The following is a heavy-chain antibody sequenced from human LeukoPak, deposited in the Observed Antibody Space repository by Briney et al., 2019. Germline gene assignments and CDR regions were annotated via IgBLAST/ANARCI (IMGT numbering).Heavy chain of an antibody. CDR3: AKDTLGNNGVVTGAFDI. V-gene: IGHV3-23*01. J-gene: IGHJ3*02. Sequence: GGSLRLSCAASGFTFSSYAMSWVRQAPGKGLEWVSAISGSGGSTYYADSVKGRFTISRDNSKNTLYLQMNSLRAEDTAVYYCAKDTLGNNGVVTGAFDIWGQGTMVTVSS. D-gene: IGHD4-23*01. CDR1: GFTFSSYA. CDR2: ISGSGGST.